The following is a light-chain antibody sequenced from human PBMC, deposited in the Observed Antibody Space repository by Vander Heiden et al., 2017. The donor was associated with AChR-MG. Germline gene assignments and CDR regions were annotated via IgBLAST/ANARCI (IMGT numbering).Light chain of an antibody. J-gene: IGKJ5*01. CDR2: GAS. Sequence: EIVLTQSPGTLSLSPGERATLSCRASQSVSSSYLAWYQQKPGQAPRLLIYGASSRDTGIPDRFSGSGSGKDFTLTISRREPEDFAVYYCQQDGSSPSITFGQGTRLEIK. CDR3: QQDGSSPSIT. CDR1: QSVSSSY. V-gene: IGKV3-20*01.